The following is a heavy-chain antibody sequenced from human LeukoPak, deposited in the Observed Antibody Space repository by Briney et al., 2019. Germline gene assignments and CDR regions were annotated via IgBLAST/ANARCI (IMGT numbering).Heavy chain of an antibody. CDR3: ARDRLHYDSLTGYPAD. CDR1: GXTVSSNC. J-gene: IGHJ4*02. Sequence: GGSLRLSWADSGXTVSSNCMRWVRQAPGKGLEWVSVIYSGGSTHYADSVKGRFTISRDNSKKTLYLQMNSLRAEDTAVYYCARDRLHYDSLTGYPADWGQGTLVTVSS. D-gene: IGHD3-9*01. CDR2: IYSGGST. V-gene: IGHV3-66*01.